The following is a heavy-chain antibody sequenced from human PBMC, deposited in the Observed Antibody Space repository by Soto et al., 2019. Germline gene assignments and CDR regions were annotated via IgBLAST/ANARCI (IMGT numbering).Heavy chain of an antibody. CDR2: ISYDGSNK. D-gene: IGHD2-15*01. J-gene: IGHJ4*02. CDR1: GFTFSSYA. CDR3: ARGYCSGGSCYLDY. V-gene: IGHV3-30-3*01. Sequence: QVPLVESGGGVVQPGRSLRLSCAASGFTFSSYAMHWVRQAPGKGLEWVAVISYDGSNKYYADSVKGRFTISRDNSKNTLYLQMNSLRAEDTAVYYCARGYCSGGSCYLDYWGQGTLVTVSS.